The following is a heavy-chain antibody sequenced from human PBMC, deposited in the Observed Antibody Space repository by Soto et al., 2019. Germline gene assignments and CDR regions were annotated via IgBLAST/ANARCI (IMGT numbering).Heavy chain of an antibody. CDR2: IYATGTT. J-gene: IGHJ5*02. CDR1: GASISGFY. D-gene: IGHD1-1*01. CDR3: VRDGTKTLRDWFDP. V-gene: IGHV4-4*07. Sequence: KPSETLSLTCTVSGASISGFYWSWIRKSAGKGLEWIGRIYATGTTDYNPSLKSRVMMSVDTSKKQFSLKLRSVTAADTAVYYCVRDGTKTLRDWFDPWGQGNSVTLS.